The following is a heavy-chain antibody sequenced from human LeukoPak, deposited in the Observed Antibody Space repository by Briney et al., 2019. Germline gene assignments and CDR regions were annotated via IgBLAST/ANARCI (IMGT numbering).Heavy chain of an antibody. CDR2: ISSASSYI. Sequence: GGSLRLSCAASGHSISRYSMNWVRQAPGKGLEWVSSISSASSYIYYTDSVKGRFTISRDNANNSLYLQMNSLRAEDTAVYYCARPTQGYDYGPFDYWGQGTLVTVSS. J-gene: IGHJ4*02. V-gene: IGHV3-21*01. CDR3: ARPTQGYDYGPFDY. D-gene: IGHD4/OR15-4a*01. CDR1: GHSISRYS.